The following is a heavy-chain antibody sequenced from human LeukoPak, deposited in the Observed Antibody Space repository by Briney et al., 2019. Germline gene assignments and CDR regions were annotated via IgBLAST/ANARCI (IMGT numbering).Heavy chain of an antibody. Sequence: SVKVSCKASGGTFSSYAISWVRQAPGQGLEWMGRIIPILGIANYAQKFQGRVAITADKSTSTAYMELSSLRSEDTAVYYCARDSSGYHPLGYWGQGTLVTVSS. D-gene: IGHD3-22*01. J-gene: IGHJ4*02. V-gene: IGHV1-69*04. CDR2: IIPILGIA. CDR3: ARDSSGYHPLGY. CDR1: GGTFSSYA.